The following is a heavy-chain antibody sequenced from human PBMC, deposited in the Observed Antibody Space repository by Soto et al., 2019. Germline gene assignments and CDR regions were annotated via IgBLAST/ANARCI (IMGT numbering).Heavy chain of an antibody. CDR1: GYTFTSYG. J-gene: IGHJ4*02. D-gene: IGHD2-21*02. V-gene: IGHV1-18*01. CDR2: ISAYNGNT. Sequence: QVQLVQSGAEVKKPGASVKVSCKATGYTFTSYGISWVRQAPGQGLAWMGWISAYNGNTNYAQKLQGRVTMTTDTSTSTDYMERRSLRADDTAEYYGAGDGKTDRNWGGDGYSGYWGQGTLVTVSS. CDR3: AGDGKTDRNWGGDGYSGY.